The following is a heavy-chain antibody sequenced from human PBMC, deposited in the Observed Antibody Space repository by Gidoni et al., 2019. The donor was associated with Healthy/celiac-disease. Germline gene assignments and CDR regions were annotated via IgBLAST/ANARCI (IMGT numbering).Heavy chain of an antibody. D-gene: IGHD3-3*01. J-gene: IGHJ3*02. Sequence: ELQLLESGGGLVQPGGSLRLACAASGFPFGSFAMSGVRQAPGKGLEWVSAIRGSGGSTYYADSVKGRFTISRDNSKNTLYLQMNSLRAEDTAVYYCAKVVLRFLEWSSDAFDIWGQGTMVTVSS. CDR3: AKVVLRFLEWSSDAFDI. CDR2: IRGSGGST. CDR1: GFPFGSFA. V-gene: IGHV3-23*01.